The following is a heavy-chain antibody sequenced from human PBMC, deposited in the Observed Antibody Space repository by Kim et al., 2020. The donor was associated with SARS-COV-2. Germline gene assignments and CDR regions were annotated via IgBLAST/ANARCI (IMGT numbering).Heavy chain of an antibody. CDR3: ATGLGYCSF. Sequence: YIYNADSVKGRFTISRDNAKNSLYLQMNSLRAEDTAVYYCATGLGYCSFWGQGTLVTVSS. J-gene: IGHJ4*02. D-gene: IGHD2-15*01. V-gene: IGHV3-21*01. CDR2: YI.